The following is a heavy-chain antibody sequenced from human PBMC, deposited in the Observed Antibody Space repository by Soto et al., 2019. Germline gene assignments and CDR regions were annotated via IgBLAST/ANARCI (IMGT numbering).Heavy chain of an antibody. Sequence: QVQLVQSGAEVKKPGSSVKVSCKASGGTFSIYAISWVRQAPGQGLEWMGRIIPILGIANYAQKFQGRVTITADKSTSTAYMELSSLRSDDTAVYYCARGGYSYGYGYWGQGTLVTVSS. J-gene: IGHJ4*02. CDR1: GGTFSIYA. D-gene: IGHD5-18*01. CDR3: ARGGYSYGYGY. V-gene: IGHV1-69*04. CDR2: IIPILGIA.